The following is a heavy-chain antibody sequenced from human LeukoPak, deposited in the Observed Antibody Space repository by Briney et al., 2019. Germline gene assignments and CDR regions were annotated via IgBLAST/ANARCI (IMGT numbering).Heavy chain of an antibody. V-gene: IGHV3-7*01. Sequence: GGSLRLSCAASGSTFSSHWMSWVRQAPGKGLEWVANIERDGSEKNYVESVKGRFTISRDNAKNALYLQMNSLRAEDTAVYYCAREGGGARLDYWGQGTLVTVSS. J-gene: IGHJ4*02. CDR1: GSTFSSHW. CDR3: AREGGGARLDY. D-gene: IGHD1-26*01. CDR2: IERDGSEK.